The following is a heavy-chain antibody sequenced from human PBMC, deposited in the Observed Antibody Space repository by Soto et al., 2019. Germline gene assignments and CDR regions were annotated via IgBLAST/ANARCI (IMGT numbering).Heavy chain of an antibody. V-gene: IGHV1-18*01. CDR1: GYTFTSYG. D-gene: IGHD6-13*01. CDR2: ISAYNGNT. CDR3: ARMYSSSWEGYFDL. J-gene: IGHJ2*01. Sequence: QVQLVQSGAEVKKPGASVKVSCKASGYTFTSYGISWVRQAPGQGLEWMGWISAYNGNTNYAQKLQGRVTMTTDTSTSTADLEMRSLRSDDTAVYYCARMYSSSWEGYFDLWGRGTLVTVSS.